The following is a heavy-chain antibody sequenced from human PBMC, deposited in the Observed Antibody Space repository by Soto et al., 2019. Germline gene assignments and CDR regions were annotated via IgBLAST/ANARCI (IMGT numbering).Heavy chain of an antibody. CDR2: IYSGGST. J-gene: IGHJ3*02. CDR3: ARDRDGDDAFDI. D-gene: IGHD7-27*01. V-gene: IGHV3-53*02. CDR1: GFTVSSNY. Sequence: EVQLVETGGGLIQPGGSLRLSCAASGFTVSSNYMSWVRQAPGKGLEWVSVIYSGGSTYYADSVKGRFTISRDNSKNTLYLQMNSLRAEDKAVYYCARDRDGDDAFDIWGQGTMVTVSS.